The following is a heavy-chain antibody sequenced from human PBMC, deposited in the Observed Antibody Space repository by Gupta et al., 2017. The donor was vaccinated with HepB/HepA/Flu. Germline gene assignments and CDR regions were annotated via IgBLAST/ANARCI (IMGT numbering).Heavy chain of an antibody. CDR1: GCPFSSYT. Sequence: QVHLVQSGAEVKKPGSSVKVSCRSSGCPFSSYTISWVRQAPGQGLEWMGGIIPIFGTATYARKFKGRVTFTADESTSTAYMNLSSLRSEDTAVYYCARDRRVGYSDNYDGALDIWGQGTMVSVSS. CDR3: ARDRRVGYSDNYDGALDI. J-gene: IGHJ3*02. D-gene: IGHD4/OR15-4a*01. V-gene: IGHV1-69*01. CDR2: IIPIFGTA.